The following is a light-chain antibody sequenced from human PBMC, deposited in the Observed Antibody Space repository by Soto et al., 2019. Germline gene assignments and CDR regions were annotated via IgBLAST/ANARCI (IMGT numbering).Light chain of an antibody. CDR3: AAWNDSLNAYV. V-gene: IGLV1-36*01. CDR1: SSNIGNNA. Sequence: QSVLTQPPSVSEAPRQRVTISCSGSSSNIGNNAVNWYQQLPGQAPKIVIYYDDLLTSGVSDRFSGSKSGTSASLAISDVQSDGEADYYCAAWNDSLNAYVFGPGTKLTVL. CDR2: YDD. J-gene: IGLJ1*01.